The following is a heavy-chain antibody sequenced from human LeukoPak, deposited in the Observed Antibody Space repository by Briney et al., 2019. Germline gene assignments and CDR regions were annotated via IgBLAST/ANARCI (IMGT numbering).Heavy chain of an antibody. CDR3: TRISGYENY. Sequence: GGSLRLSCAASGFTFSGSAMHWVRQASGKGLEWVGRIRSKANSYATAYAASVKGRFTISRDDSKNTEYLQMNSLKTEDTAVYYCTRISGYENYWGQGTLVTVSS. CDR2: IRSKANSYAT. CDR1: GFTFSGSA. D-gene: IGHD5-12*01. J-gene: IGHJ4*02. V-gene: IGHV3-73*01.